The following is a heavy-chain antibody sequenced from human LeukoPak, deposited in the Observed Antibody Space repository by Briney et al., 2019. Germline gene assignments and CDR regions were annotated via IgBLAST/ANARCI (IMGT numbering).Heavy chain of an antibody. D-gene: IGHD1-26*01. V-gene: IGHV3-74*01. CDR1: GFTLSSYW. J-gene: IGHJ4*02. Sequence: PGGSLRLSCAASGFTLSSYWMHWVRQGPGKGPVWVSRISPDGSDTSYADSVKGRFTISRDSAKNTLYLQMNSLRVEDTAVYYCVRGAYSGSLDYWGQGTLVTVSS. CDR2: ISPDGSDT. CDR3: VRGAYSGSLDY.